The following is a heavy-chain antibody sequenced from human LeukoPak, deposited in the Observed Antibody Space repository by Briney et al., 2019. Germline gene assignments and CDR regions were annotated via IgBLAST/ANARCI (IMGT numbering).Heavy chain of an antibody. V-gene: IGHV4-31*03. CDR2: IYYSGST. CDR1: GGSISSGGYY. J-gene: IGHJ4*02. CDR3: ARDLGDYFDY. D-gene: IGHD3-16*01. Sequence: SETLSLTCTVSGGSISSGGYYWSWICQHPGKGLEWIGYIYYSGSTYYNPSLKSRVTISVDTSKNQFSLKLSSVTAAGTAVYYCARDLGDYFDYWGQGTLVTVSS.